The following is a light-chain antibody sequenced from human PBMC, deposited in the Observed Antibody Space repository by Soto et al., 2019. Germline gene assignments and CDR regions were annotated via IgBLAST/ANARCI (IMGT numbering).Light chain of an antibody. CDR1: QSVSSSY. J-gene: IGKJ1*01. CDR2: GAS. V-gene: IGKV3-20*01. Sequence: EIVLTQSLGTLSLSPGERDTLSCRASQSVSSSYLAWYQQKPGQAPRRLIYGASSRATGIPDRFSGSGSGTDFTLTISRLDPEAFAVYYCQHHVSSQTFGQGTKAEIK. CDR3: QHHVSSQT.